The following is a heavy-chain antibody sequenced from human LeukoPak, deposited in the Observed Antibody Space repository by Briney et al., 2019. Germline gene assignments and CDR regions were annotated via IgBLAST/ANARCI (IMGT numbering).Heavy chain of an antibody. CDR2: IYYSGST. CDR1: GGSISSYY. V-gene: IGHV4-59*01. D-gene: IGHD5-12*01. Sequence: PSETLSLTCTVSGGSISSYYWSWIRQPPGKGLEWIGYIYYSGSTNYNPSLKSRVTISVDTSKNQFPLKLSSVTAADTAVYYCAREAVATGGVDYWGQGTLVTVSS. CDR3: AREAVATGGVDY. J-gene: IGHJ4*02.